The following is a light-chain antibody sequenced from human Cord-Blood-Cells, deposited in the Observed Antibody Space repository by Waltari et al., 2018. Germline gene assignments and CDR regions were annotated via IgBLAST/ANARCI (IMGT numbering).Light chain of an antibody. J-gene: IGLJ3*02. CDR1: TPNPGGIS. Sequence: QSVLTQPPSASGTPGQRVTSPCPGTTPNPGGISDYGYQQLPGTAPKLLIYRNNQRPSGVPDRFSGSKSGTSASLAISGLRSEDEADYYCAAWDDSLSGWVFGGGTKLTVL. CDR3: AAWDDSLSGWV. CDR2: RNN. V-gene: IGLV1-47*01.